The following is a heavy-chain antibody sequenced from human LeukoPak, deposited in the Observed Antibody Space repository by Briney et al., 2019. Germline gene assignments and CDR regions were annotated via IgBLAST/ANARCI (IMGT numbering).Heavy chain of an antibody. D-gene: IGHD3-3*01. CDR3: ARTRSGDFWSGYLGYFDY. CDR2: IYYSGST. Sequence: SETLSLTCTVSGGSISSGSYYWSWIRQPAGKGLEWIGYIYYSGSTNYNPFLKSRVTISVDTSKNQFSLKLSSVTAADTAVYYCARTRSGDFWSGYLGYFDYWGQGTLVTVSS. J-gene: IGHJ4*02. V-gene: IGHV4-61*10. CDR1: GGSISSGSYY.